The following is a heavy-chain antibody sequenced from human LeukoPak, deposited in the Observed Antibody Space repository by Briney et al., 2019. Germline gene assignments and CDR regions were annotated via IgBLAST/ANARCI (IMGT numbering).Heavy chain of an antibody. CDR3: ARDSILWFGESPYFDY. J-gene: IGHJ4*02. Sequence: PSETLSLTCAVYGGSFSGYYWSWIRQPPGKGLEWIGEINHSGSTNYNPSLKSRVTISVDTSKNQFSLKLSSVTAADTAVYYCARDSILWFGESPYFDYWGQGTLVTVSS. CDR1: GGSFSGYY. CDR2: INHSGST. D-gene: IGHD3-10*01. V-gene: IGHV4-34*01.